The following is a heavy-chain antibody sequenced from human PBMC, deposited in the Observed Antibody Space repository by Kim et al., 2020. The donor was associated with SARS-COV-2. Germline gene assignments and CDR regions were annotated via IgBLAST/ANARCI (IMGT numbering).Heavy chain of an antibody. CDR2: ISGSGGST. Sequence: GGSLRLSCAASGFTFSSYAMSWVRQAPGKGLECVSAISGSGGSTYYADSVKGRFTISRDNSENTLYLQMNSLRAEDTAVYYCAKLTPYITMIVVGGDWYFDLWGRGTLVTVSS. CDR3: AKLTPYITMIVVGGDWYFDL. CDR1: GFTFSSYA. J-gene: IGHJ2*01. V-gene: IGHV3-23*01. D-gene: IGHD3-22*01.